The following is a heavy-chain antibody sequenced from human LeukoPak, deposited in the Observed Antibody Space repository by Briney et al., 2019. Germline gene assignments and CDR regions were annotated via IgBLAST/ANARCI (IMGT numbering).Heavy chain of an antibody. J-gene: IGHJ3*02. CDR1: GFTFSSYS. CDR3: AREEGYCSGGSCYSLDAFDI. Sequence: GGSLRLSCAASGFTFSSYSMNWVRQAPGKGLEWVSSISSSSSYIYYADSVKGRFTISRDNAKNSLYLQMNSLRAEDTAVYYCAREEGYCSGGSCYSLDAFDIWGQGTMVTVSS. CDR2: ISSSSSYI. V-gene: IGHV3-21*01. D-gene: IGHD2-15*01.